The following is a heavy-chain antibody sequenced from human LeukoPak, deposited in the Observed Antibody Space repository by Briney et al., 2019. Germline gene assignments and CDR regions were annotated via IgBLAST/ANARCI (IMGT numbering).Heavy chain of an antibody. CDR2: ISTRSTYI. D-gene: IGHD6-19*01. CDR1: GFPFGSYS. Sequence: GGSLRLSCAASGFPFGSYSMNWVRQAPGKGLEWVSSISTRSTYIYYADSVKGRFTISRDSAKNSLYLQMNSLRAEDTAVYYCARDSSSGWYDYWGQGTLVTVSS. CDR3: ARDSSSGWYDY. J-gene: IGHJ4*02. V-gene: IGHV3-21*01.